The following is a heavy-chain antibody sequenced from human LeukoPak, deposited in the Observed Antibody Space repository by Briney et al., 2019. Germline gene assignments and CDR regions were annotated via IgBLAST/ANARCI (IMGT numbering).Heavy chain of an antibody. CDR1: GGTFSSYA. V-gene: IGHV1-69*05. Sequence: SVKVSCKASGGTFSSYAISWVRQAPGQGLEWMGRIIPIFGTANYAQKLQGRVTMTTDTSTSTAYMELRSLRSDDTAVYYCARDHSSSWYGLDYWGQGTLVTVSS. J-gene: IGHJ4*02. CDR2: IIPIFGTA. D-gene: IGHD6-13*01. CDR3: ARDHSSSWYGLDY.